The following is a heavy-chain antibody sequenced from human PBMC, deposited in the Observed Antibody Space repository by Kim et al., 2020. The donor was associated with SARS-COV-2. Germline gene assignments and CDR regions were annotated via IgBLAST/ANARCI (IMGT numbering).Heavy chain of an antibody. D-gene: IGHD4-17*01. V-gene: IGHV4-39*01. CDR3: ARLEGDYRMGYFQH. J-gene: IGHJ1*01. CDR2: IYYSGST. Sequence: SETLSLTCTVSGGSISSSSYYWGWIRQPPGKGLEWIGSIYYSGSTYYNPSLKSRVTISVDTSKNQFSPKLSSVTAADTAVYYCARLEGDYRMGYFQHWGQGTLVTVSS. CDR1: GGSISSSSYY.